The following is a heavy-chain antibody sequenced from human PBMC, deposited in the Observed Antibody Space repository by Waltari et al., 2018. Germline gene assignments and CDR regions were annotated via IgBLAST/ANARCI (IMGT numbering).Heavy chain of an antibody. Sequence: EVQLVESGGGLVQPGRSLRLSCAASGFTFDDYAMHWVRQAPGKGLECVSGISWNSGSIGYADSVKGRFTISRDNAKNSLYLQMNSLRAEDTALYYCAKDGGGATWGQGTLVTVSS. J-gene: IGHJ5*02. D-gene: IGHD2-15*01. CDR3: AKDGGGAT. V-gene: IGHV3-9*01. CDR2: ISWNSGSI. CDR1: GFTFDDYA.